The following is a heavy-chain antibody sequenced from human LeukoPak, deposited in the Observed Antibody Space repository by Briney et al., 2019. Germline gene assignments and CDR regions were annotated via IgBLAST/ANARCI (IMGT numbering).Heavy chain of an antibody. Sequence: PGGSLRLSCAASGFTFINYAVHWVRQAPGKGLEWVALISYDGSNKYYADSVKGRFTISRDNSRNTLYLQMNSLRAEDTAVYYCARGRYCSTTNCYSYYYYYTMDVWGQGTTVTVSS. D-gene: IGHD2-2*02. CDR1: GFTFINYA. J-gene: IGHJ6*02. V-gene: IGHV3-30-3*01. CDR2: ISYDGSNK. CDR3: ARGRYCSTTNCYSYYYYYTMDV.